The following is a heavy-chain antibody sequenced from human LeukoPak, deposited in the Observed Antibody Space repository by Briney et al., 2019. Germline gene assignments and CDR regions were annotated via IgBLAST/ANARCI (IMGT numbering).Heavy chain of an antibody. CDR1: GGSISSGGYY. Sequence: SSETLSLTCTVSGGSISSGGYYWSWIRQHPGKGLEWIGYIYYSGSTYYNPSLKSRVTISVDTSKNQFSLKLSSVTAADTAVYYCARSGSEFVVVPAATFDYWGQGTLVTVSS. V-gene: IGHV4-31*03. D-gene: IGHD2-2*01. CDR3: ARSGSEFVVVPAATFDY. CDR2: IYYSGST. J-gene: IGHJ4*02.